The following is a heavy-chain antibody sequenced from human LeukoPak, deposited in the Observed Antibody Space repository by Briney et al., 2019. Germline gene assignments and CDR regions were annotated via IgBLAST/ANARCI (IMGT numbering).Heavy chain of an antibody. Sequence: GGSLRLSCGASGFTFSNYAMNWVRQAPGKGLEWVAVISYDGSNKYYADSVKGRFTISRDNSKNTLYLQMNSLRAEDTAVYYCARGISSSSGWLLDYWGQGTLVTVSS. D-gene: IGHD6-19*01. CDR2: ISYDGSNK. CDR3: ARGISSSSGWLLDY. V-gene: IGHV3-30-3*01. J-gene: IGHJ4*02. CDR1: GFTFSNYA.